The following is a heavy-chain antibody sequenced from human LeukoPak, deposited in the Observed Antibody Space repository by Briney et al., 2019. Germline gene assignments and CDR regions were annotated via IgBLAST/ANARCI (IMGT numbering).Heavy chain of an antibody. D-gene: IGHD3-3*01. Sequence: GRSLRLSCAASGFTFSSYGMHWVRQAPGKGLEWVAVISYDGSNKYYADSVKGRFTISRDNSKNTLYLQMNSLRAEDTAVYYCAKDLGVVSVFDYWGQGTLVTVSS. CDR2: ISYDGSNK. CDR1: GFTFSSYG. J-gene: IGHJ4*02. CDR3: AKDLGVVSVFDY. V-gene: IGHV3-30*18.